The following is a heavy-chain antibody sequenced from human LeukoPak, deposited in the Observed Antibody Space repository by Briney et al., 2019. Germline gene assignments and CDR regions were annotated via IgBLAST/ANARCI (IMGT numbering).Heavy chain of an antibody. Sequence: KPSETLSLTCAVYGGSFSGYYWSWIRQPPGKGLEWIGEINHSGSTNYNPSLKSRVTISVDTSKNQFSLKLSSVTAADTAVYYCARVRRVTTGFDYWGQGTLVTVSS. CDR1: GGSFSGYY. D-gene: IGHD4-11*01. J-gene: IGHJ4*02. CDR3: ARVRRVTTGFDY. CDR2: INHSGST. V-gene: IGHV4-34*01.